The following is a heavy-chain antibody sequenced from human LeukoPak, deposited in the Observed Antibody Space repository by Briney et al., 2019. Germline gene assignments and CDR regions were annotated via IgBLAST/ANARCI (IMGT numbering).Heavy chain of an antibody. CDR2: IYYSGST. CDR3: ARGRNRWPFDY. J-gene: IGHJ4*02. CDR1: GGSISSYY. D-gene: IGHD2/OR15-2a*01. V-gene: IGHV4-59*12. Sequence: SETLSLTCTVSGGSISSYYWSWIRQPPGKGLEWIGYIYYSGSTNYNPSLKSRVTISVDTSKNQFSLNLSSVTAADTAVYYCARGRNRWPFDYWGQGTLVTVSS.